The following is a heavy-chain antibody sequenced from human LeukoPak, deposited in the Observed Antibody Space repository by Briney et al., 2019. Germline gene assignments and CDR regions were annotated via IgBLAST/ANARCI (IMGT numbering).Heavy chain of an antibody. Sequence: GGSLRLSCAASGFTFSSYSMNWVRQAPGKGLEWVSSISSSSSYIYYADSVKGRFTISTDNAKNSLYLQMNSLRAEDTAVYYCARGGDYYGSGSYYGYWGQGTLVTVSS. CDR1: GFTFSSYS. CDR3: ARGGDYYGSGSYYGY. CDR2: ISSSSSYI. V-gene: IGHV3-21*01. J-gene: IGHJ4*02. D-gene: IGHD3-10*01.